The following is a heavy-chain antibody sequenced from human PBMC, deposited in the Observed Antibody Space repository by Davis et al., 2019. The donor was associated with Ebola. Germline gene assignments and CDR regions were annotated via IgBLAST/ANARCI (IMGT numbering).Heavy chain of an antibody. CDR2: IYYSGST. V-gene: IGHV4-59*01. D-gene: IGHD3-10*01. J-gene: IGHJ6*02. Sequence: GSLCPSCLVDAGSLSVYYSTWVRPPPEKGLAWVGYIYYSGSTNCHPSLKSRVTISVDTSKNQFSLKLSSVTAADTDVYYCARESFSSGSYYASYYYYGMDVWGQGTTVTVSS. CDR3: ARESFSSGSYYASYYYYGMDV. CDR1: AGSLSVYY.